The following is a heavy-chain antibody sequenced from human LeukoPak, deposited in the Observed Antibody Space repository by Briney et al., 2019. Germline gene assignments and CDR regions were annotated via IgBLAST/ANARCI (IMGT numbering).Heavy chain of an antibody. CDR2: ISAYNGNT. D-gene: IGHD1-26*01. J-gene: IGHJ4*02. V-gene: IGHV1-18*01. CDR1: GYTFTSYG. Sequence: ASVKVSCKASGYTFTSYGISWVRQAPGQGLEWMGWISAYNGNTNYAQKLQGRVTMTTDTSTSTAYMERRSLRSNETAVYYCARDHEWELSDYWGQGTLVTVSS. CDR3: ARDHEWELSDY.